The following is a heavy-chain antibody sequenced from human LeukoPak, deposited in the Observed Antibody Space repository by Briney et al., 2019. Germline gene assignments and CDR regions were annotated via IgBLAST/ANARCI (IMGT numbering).Heavy chain of an antibody. J-gene: IGHJ6*03. V-gene: IGHV1-46*01. Sequence: ASVKVSCKASGYTFTMYYIHWVRQAPGQGLEWMGMINPSDGATTYAQRFQGRVTMTRDMSTTTVYMDLRSLRSEETAVDSCAGEERGGLSGSLGGLFASCYTYYYMDVWGRGTTVTVSS. CDR2: INPSDGAT. CDR1: GYTFTMYY. D-gene: IGHD3-16*01. CDR3: AGEERGGLSGSLGGLFASCYTYYYMDV.